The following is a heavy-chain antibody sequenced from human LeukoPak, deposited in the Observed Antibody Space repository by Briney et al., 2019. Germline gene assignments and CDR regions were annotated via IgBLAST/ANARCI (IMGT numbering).Heavy chain of an antibody. CDR2: IRYDGSNK. V-gene: IGHV3-30*02. Sequence: GGSLRLSCAASGFTFSSYAMSWVRQAPGKGLEWVAFIRYDGSNKYYADSVKGRFTISRDNSKNTLYLQMNSLRAEDTAVYYCAKDLADTAMATYYYYYYMDVWGKGTTVTVSS. D-gene: IGHD5-18*01. J-gene: IGHJ6*03. CDR1: GFTFSSYA. CDR3: AKDLADTAMATYYYYYYMDV.